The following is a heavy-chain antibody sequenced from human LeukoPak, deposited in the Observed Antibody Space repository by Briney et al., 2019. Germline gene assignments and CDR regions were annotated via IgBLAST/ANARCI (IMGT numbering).Heavy chain of an antibody. J-gene: IGHJ4*02. CDR1: GFTVSSNH. D-gene: IGHD3-22*01. Sequence: GGSLRLSCAASGFTVSSNHMNWVRQAPGKGLEWVSVIYSGGSTYYADSAKGRFTISRDNSKNTLYLQMNSLRAEDTAVYYCARENYYDSSEYYFDYWGQGTLVTVSS. V-gene: IGHV3-66*01. CDR2: IYSGGST. CDR3: ARENYYDSSEYYFDY.